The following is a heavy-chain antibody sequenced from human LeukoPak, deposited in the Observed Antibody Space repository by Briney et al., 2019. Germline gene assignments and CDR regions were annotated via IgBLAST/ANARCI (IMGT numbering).Heavy chain of an antibody. J-gene: IGHJ4*02. D-gene: IGHD2-21*02. CDR2: INHSGST. CDR3: ARESGFIVAVTARHFDY. Sequence: PSETLSLTCAVYGGSFSGYYWSWIRQPPGKGLEWIGEINHSGSTNYNPSLKSRVTISVDTSKNQFSLKLSSVTAADTAVYYCARESGFIVAVTARHFDYWGQGTLVTVSS. V-gene: IGHV4-34*01. CDR1: GGSFSGYY.